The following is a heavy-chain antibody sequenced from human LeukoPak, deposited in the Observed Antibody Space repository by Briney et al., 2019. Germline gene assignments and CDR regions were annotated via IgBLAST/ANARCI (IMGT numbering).Heavy chain of an antibody. CDR3: AREEGYSYGYFFHYFDY. J-gene: IGHJ4*02. CDR2: ISAYNGNT. V-gene: IGHV1-18*01. CDR1: GYTFTSYG. Sequence: ASVKVSCKASGYTFTSYGISWVRQAPGQGLEWMGWISAYNGNTNYAQKLQGRVTMTTDTSTSTAYMELRSLRSDDTAVYYCAREEGYSYGYFFHYFDYWGQGTLVTVSS. D-gene: IGHD5-18*01.